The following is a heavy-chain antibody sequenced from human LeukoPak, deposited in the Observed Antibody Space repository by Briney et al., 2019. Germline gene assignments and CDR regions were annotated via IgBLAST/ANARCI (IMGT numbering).Heavy chain of an antibody. D-gene: IGHD3-9*01. Sequence: GGSLRLSCAASGFTFSSYGMSWVRQAPGKGLEWVSAISGSGGSTYYADSVKGRFTISRDNSKNTLYLQMNSLRAEDTAVYYCAKPQWEGYFDSEFDYWGQGTLVTVSS. CDR2: ISGSGGST. J-gene: IGHJ4*02. CDR3: AKPQWEGYFDSEFDY. CDR1: GFTFSSYG. V-gene: IGHV3-23*01.